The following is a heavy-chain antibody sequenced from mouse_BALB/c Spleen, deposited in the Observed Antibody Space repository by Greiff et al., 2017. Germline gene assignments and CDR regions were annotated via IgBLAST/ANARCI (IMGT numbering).Heavy chain of an antibody. V-gene: IGHV1S26*01. J-gene: IGHJ3*01. CDR2: INPSSGYT. CDR3: ARGVGFAY. Sequence: VQLQQSGAELMKPGASVKMSCKASGYTFTSYTMHWVKQRPGQGLEWIGYINPSSGYTNYNQKFKDKATLTADKSSSTAYMQLSSLTSEDSAVYYCARGVGFAYWGQGTLVTVSA. CDR1: GYTFTSYT.